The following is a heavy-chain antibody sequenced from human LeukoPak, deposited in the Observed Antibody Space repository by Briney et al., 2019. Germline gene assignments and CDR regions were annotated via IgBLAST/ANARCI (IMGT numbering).Heavy chain of an antibody. CDR3: PRHDDYGDSRRFDY. J-gene: IGHJ4*02. CDR1: EYSFTSYW. V-gene: IGHV5-51*01. CDR2: IYPGDSDT. Sequence: GEPLKISCKGSEYSFTSYWIGWVRQMPGKGLEWMGIIYPGDSDTRYSPSFQGQVTISADKSISTAYLQWSSLKAPATAMYYCPRHDDYGDSRRFDYWGREPWSPSPQ. D-gene: IGHD4-17*01.